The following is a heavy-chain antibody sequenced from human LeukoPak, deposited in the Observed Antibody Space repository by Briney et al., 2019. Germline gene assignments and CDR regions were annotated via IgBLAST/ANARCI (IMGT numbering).Heavy chain of an antibody. D-gene: IGHD5-18*01. V-gene: IGHV3-21*01. J-gene: IGHJ6*02. CDR2: ISRSSSYI. CDR3: AREDWYSYGYYYYGMDV. Sequence: GGSLRLSCAASGFTFSSYSMNWVRQAPGKGLEWVSSISRSSSYIYYADSVKGRFTISRDNAKNSLYLQMNSLRAEDTAVYYCAREDWYSYGYYYYGMDVWGQGTTVTVSS. CDR1: GFTFSSYS.